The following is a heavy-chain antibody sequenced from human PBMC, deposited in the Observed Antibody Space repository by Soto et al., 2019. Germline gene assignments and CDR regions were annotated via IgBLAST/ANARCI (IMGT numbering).Heavy chain of an antibody. Sequence: QVQLVESGGGVVQPGRSLRLSCAASGFTFSSYGMHWVRQAPGKGLEWVAVISYDGSNKYYADSVKGRFTISRDNSKKTLYLQMNSLRDEDTAVYYCAKGVKYYYYGMDVWGQGTTVTVSS. J-gene: IGHJ6*02. D-gene: IGHD3-22*01. CDR3: AKGVKYYYYGMDV. CDR1: GFTFSSYG. CDR2: ISYDGSNK. V-gene: IGHV3-30*18.